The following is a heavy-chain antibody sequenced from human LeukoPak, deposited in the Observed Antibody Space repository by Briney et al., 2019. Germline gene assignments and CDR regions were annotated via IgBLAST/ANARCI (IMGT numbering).Heavy chain of an antibody. D-gene: IGHD3-22*01. V-gene: IGHV3-23*01. CDR3: AKARVITSFDY. CDR2: ISGSGSTA. J-gene: IGHJ4*02. Sequence: GGSLRLSCAASGFTFNNYVMSWVRQAPGKGLEWVSSISGSGSTAYYADSVKGRFTISRDNSKNTLYLQMNTMGAEDTATYYCAKARVITSFDYWGQGTLVTVSS. CDR1: GFTFNNYV.